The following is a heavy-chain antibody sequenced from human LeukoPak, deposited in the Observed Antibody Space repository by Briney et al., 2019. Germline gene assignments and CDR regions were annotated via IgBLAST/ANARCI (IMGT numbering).Heavy chain of an antibody. D-gene: IGHD1-14*01. CDR3: ARKTGDC. CDR1: GFTFGKYW. V-gene: IGHV3-7*01. J-gene: IGHJ4*02. CDR2: IKQDGSEK. Sequence: GGSLRLSCVASGFTFGKYWMSWVRQAPGTGLEWVANIKQDGSEKYYVDSVKGRFTISRDNAKNSLYLQMNSLRVEDTAVYYCARKTGDCWGQGTLVIVSS.